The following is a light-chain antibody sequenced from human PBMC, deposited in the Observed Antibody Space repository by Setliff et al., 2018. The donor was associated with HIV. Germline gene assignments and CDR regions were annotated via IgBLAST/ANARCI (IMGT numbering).Light chain of an antibody. Sequence: QSVLTQPASVSGSPGQSITISCTGASSDVGGYNYVSWYQQHPGKAPKLMIYEVINRPSGVSNRFSASKSGNTASLTISGLQAEAEADYYCSSFTSRGTYVFGTGTTVTL. J-gene: IGLJ1*01. V-gene: IGLV2-14*01. CDR3: SSFTSRGTYV. CDR1: SSDVGGYNY. CDR2: EVI.